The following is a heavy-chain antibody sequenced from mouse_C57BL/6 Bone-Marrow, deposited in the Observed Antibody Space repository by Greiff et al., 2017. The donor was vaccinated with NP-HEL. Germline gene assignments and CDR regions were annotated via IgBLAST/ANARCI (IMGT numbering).Heavy chain of an antibody. CDR3: ARSGLLPPSSRSHYCAIDY. D-gene: IGHD2-3*01. CDR2: IHPNSGST. V-gene: IGHV1-64*01. Sequence: QVQLQQSGAELVKPGASVKLSCKASGYTFTSYWMHWVKQRPGQGLEWIGMIHPNSGSTNYNEKFKSKATLTADKSSSTAYMQLSSLTSEDSAVFYGARSGLLPPSSRSHYCAIDYWGQGTSVTVSS. CDR1: GYTFTSYW. J-gene: IGHJ4*01.